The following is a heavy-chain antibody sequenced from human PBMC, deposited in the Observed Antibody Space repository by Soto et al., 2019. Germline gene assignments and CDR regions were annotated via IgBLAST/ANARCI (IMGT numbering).Heavy chain of an antibody. D-gene: IGHD6-13*01. CDR1: GYTFTSYG. J-gene: IGHJ4*02. CDR2: ISAYNGNT. CDR3: ARDNRPRIAAAGTPPDY. V-gene: IGHV1-18*01. Sequence: GASVKVSCKASGYTFTSYGISWVRQAPGQGLEWMGWISAYNGNTNYAQKLQGRVTMTTDTSTSTAYMELRSLRSDDTAVYYCARDNRPRIAAAGTPPDYWGQGTLVTVSS.